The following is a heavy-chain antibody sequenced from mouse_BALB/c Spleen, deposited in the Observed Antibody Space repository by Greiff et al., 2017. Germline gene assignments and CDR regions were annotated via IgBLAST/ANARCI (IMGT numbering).Heavy chain of an antibody. J-gene: IGHJ2*01. Sequence: VQLKESGPGLVKPSQSLSLTCTVTGYSITSDYAWNWIRQFPGNKLEWMGYISYSGSTSYNPSLKSRISITRDTSKNQFFLQLNSVTTEDTATYYCARFSNSYYFDYWGQGTTLTVSS. CDR3: ARFSNSYYFDY. CDR2: ISYSGST. D-gene: IGHD2-5*01. CDR1: GYSITSDYA. V-gene: IGHV3-2*02.